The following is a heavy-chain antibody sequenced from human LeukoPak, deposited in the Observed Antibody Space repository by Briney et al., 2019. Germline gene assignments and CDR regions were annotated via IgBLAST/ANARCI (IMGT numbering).Heavy chain of an antibody. CDR3: AKGVDTTYYDFWSGYATSNYGMDV. D-gene: IGHD3-3*01. J-gene: IGHJ6*02. Sequence: HPGGSLRLSCAASGFTFSSYAMSWVRQAPGKGLEWVSAISGSGGSTYYADSMKGRFTISRDNSKNTLYLQMNSLRAEDTAVYYCAKGVDTTYYDFWSGYATSNYGMDVWGQGTTVTVSS. CDR2: ISGSGGST. V-gene: IGHV3-23*01. CDR1: GFTFSSYA.